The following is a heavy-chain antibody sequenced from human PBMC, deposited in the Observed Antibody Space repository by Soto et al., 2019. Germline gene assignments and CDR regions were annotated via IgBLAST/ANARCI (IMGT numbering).Heavy chain of an antibody. V-gene: IGHV3-21*01. CDR1: GFTFSDYS. CDR3: ARDLKCRGGSCYSDWFDP. D-gene: IGHD2-15*01. CDR2: ISSTSNYI. Sequence: EVQLVESGGGLVKPGGSLRLSCVDSGFTFSDYSMNWVRQTPGQGLEWVASISSTSNYIYYADSVKGRFTISRDNAKSSRYLQMSSLRAEDTAVYYCARDLKCRGGSCYSDWFDPWGQGTLVTVSS. J-gene: IGHJ5*02.